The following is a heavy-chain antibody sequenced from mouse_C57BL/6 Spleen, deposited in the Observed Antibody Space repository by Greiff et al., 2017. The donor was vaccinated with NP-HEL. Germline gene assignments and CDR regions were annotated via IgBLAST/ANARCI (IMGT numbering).Heavy chain of an antibody. D-gene: IGHD1-1*01. CDR3: ARWYYGSSFFFDY. CDR1: GFNIKDYY. J-gene: IGHJ2*01. CDR2: IDPEDGVT. Sequence: EVQLQQSGAELVKPGASVKLSCTASGFNIKDYYMHWVKQRTEQGLEWIGRIDPEDGVTKYAPKFQGKATITADTSSNTAYLQLSSLTSEDTAVYYCARWYYGSSFFFDYWGQGTTLTVSS. V-gene: IGHV14-2*01.